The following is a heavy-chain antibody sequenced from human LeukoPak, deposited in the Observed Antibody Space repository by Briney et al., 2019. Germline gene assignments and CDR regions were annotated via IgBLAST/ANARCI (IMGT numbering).Heavy chain of an antibody. CDR1: GFTFSSYA. J-gene: IGHJ6*02. Sequence: GGSLRLSCAASGFTFSSYAMHWVRQAPGKGLEYVSAISSNGGSTYYANSAKGRFTISRDNSKNTLYLQMGSLRAEDMAVYYCARDKRYCSSTSCYASRLWFGELLNYGMDVWGQGTTVTVSS. V-gene: IGHV3-64*01. D-gene: IGHD2-2*01. CDR3: ARDKRYCSSTSCYASRLWFGELLNYGMDV. CDR2: ISSNGGST.